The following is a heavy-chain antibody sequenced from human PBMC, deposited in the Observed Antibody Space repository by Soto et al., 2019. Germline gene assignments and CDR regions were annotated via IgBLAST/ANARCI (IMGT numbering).Heavy chain of an antibody. CDR2: IIPIFGTA. CDR1: GGTFSSYA. V-gene: IGHV1-69*13. CDR3: ARARGYSYGDYYYYGMDV. Sequence: GASVKVSCKASGGTFSSYAISWVRQAPGQGLEWVGGIIPIFGTANYAQKFQGRVTITADESTSTAYMELSSLRSEDTAVYYCARARGYSYGDYYYYGMDVWGQGTTVTVSS. D-gene: IGHD5-18*01. J-gene: IGHJ6*02.